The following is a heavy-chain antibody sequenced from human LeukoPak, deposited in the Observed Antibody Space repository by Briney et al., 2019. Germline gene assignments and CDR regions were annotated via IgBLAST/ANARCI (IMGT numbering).Heavy chain of an antibody. V-gene: IGHV1-69*13. Sequence: ASVKVSCKASGGTFSSYAISWVRQAPGQGLEWMGGIIPTFGTANYAQKFQGRVTITADESTSTAYMELSSLRSEDTAVYYCARDLGIAAAGTFDYWGQGTLVTVSS. CDR3: ARDLGIAAAGTFDY. CDR2: IIPTFGTA. J-gene: IGHJ4*02. D-gene: IGHD6-13*01. CDR1: GGTFSSYA.